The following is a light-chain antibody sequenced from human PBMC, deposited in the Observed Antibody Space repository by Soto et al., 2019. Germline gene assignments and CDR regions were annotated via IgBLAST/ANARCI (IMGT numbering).Light chain of an antibody. Sequence: QSVLTQPPSASRTPGQRVTISCSGSNSNIGSNAVNWYQQLPGTAPKLLIYSNDQRPSGVPDRFSGSKSGTSASLAVSGLQSEDEADYYCAAWDDSLNGCVFGTGTKVTVL. J-gene: IGLJ1*01. CDR1: NSNIGSNA. CDR3: AAWDDSLNGCV. CDR2: SND. V-gene: IGLV1-44*01.